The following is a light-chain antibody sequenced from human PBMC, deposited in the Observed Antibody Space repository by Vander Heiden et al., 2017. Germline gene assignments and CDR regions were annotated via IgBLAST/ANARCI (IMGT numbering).Light chain of an antibody. CDR3: QQYYTTPYT. Sequence: IVMTQSPDSMAVSLGERATINCKSCQSVLYSSNNKNYLVWYQQKPGQPPKLLIYWASTRESGVPDRFSGSASGTDFTLTISSLQAEDVAVYYCQQYYTTPYTFGQGTKLEIK. CDR2: WAS. V-gene: IGKV4-1*01. J-gene: IGKJ2*01. CDR1: QSVLYSSNNKNY.